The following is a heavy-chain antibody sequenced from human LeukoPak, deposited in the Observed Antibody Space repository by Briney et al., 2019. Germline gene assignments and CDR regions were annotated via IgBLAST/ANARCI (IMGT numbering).Heavy chain of an antibody. CDR1: GGTISSYD. V-gene: IGHV4-59*01. CDR2: IYYSGST. J-gene: IGHJ4*02. D-gene: IGHD5-18*01. CDR3: ASRRGYSYGYFTPRFDY. Sequence: SETLSLTCTVSGGTISSYDWSWIRQAPGKGLEWIGCIYYSGSTNYNPSLKSRVTISVDTPKSQFSLKRSSVAAADTAVYYCASRRGYSYGYFTPRFDYWGQGTLVTVSS.